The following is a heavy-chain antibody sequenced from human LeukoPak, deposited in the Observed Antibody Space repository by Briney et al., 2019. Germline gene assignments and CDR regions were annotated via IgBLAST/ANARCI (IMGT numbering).Heavy chain of an antibody. Sequence: PGGSLRLPCAASGFTFSSYGMHWVRQAPGKGLEWVAVIWYDGSNKYYADSVKGRFTISRDNSKNTLYLQMNSLRAEDTAVYYCARAKLQGYFDYWGQGTLVTVSS. D-gene: IGHD4-23*01. V-gene: IGHV3-33*01. J-gene: IGHJ4*02. CDR2: IWYDGSNK. CDR3: ARAKLQGYFDY. CDR1: GFTFSSYG.